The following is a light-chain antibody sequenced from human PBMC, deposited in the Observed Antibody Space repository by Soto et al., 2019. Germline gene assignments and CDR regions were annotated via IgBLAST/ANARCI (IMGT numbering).Light chain of an antibody. CDR2: EDN. CDR1: RSDVGGYTL. CDR3: CPYAGSSSVL. Sequence: QSALAQPASVSGSPGQSITISCTGTRSDVGGYTLVSWFQQYPGKAPKLMNYEDNKRPAGLSDRSSGSKSANTAALTISGLQAEDEADYYCCPYAGSSSVLFGGGTKVTVL. V-gene: IGLV2-23*01. J-gene: IGLJ2*01.